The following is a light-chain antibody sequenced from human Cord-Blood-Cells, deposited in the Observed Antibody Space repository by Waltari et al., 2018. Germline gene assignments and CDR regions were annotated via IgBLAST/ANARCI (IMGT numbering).Light chain of an antibody. CDR1: SGIISSNI. V-gene: IGLV6-57*01. J-gene: IGLJ3*02. CDR2: EDN. Sequence: NLILTQPHSVSESPVKTVTISCTRSSGIISSNIVPWYQKRPGSSPPTVIYEDNQGPSGVPDRFSGSIYSSSNSASLTISGLKTEDEADYYCQSYDSSINWVFGGGTKLTVL. CDR3: QSYDSSINWV.